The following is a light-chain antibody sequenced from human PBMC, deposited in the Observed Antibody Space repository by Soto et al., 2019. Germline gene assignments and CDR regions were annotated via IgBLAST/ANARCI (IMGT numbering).Light chain of an antibody. CDR2: CAS. V-gene: IGKV3-15*01. CDR3: QHYSNWRYT. CDR1: QSISSN. Sequence: EIVMTQSPATLSLSPGEGATLSCRASQSISSNLAWYHQKPAQPPRLLIYCASTRATGVPARFSGSGSGTDFTLTISSLQSEDLAVYYCQHYSNWRYTFGQGTKLEIK. J-gene: IGKJ2*01.